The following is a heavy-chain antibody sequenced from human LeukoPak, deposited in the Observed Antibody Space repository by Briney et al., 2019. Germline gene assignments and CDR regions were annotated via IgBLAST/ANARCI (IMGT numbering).Heavy chain of an antibody. CDR2: ISSSSSYI. D-gene: IGHD3-22*01. V-gene: IGHV3-21*01. CDR3: ASGAIYDTRY. Sequence: GSLRLSCAASGFTFSTYNMNWVRQAPGKGLEWVSFISSSSSYIYYADSVKGRFTISRDNAKNSLYLQMNSLRAEDTAVYFCASGAIYDTRYWGQGTLVTVSS. CDR1: GFTFSTYN. J-gene: IGHJ4*02.